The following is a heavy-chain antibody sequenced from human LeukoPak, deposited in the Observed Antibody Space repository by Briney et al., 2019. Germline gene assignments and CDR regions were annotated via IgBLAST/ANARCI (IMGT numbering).Heavy chain of an antibody. D-gene: IGHD3-10*01. J-gene: IGHJ5*02. CDR2: INHSGST. Sequence: PSETLSLTCAVYGGSFSGYYWSWLRQPPGKGLEWIGEINHSGSTNFTPSLKSRVTISVDTSKNQFSLKLTSVTAADTAAYYCARGFGDWGLSWFDPWGQGTLVTVSS. CDR3: ARGFGDWGLSWFDP. CDR1: GGSFSGYY. V-gene: IGHV4-34*01.